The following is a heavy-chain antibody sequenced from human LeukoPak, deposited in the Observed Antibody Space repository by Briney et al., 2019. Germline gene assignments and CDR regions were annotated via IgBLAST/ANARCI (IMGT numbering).Heavy chain of an antibody. CDR1: EFILGRYA. D-gene: IGHD1-26*01. J-gene: IGHJ6*02. Sequence: PGGSLRLSCAASEFILGRYAVHWVRQAPGKGLEWVAIISYDGSNKYYADSVKGRFTISRDNSKNTLSLQMNSLRREDTAVYYCARELVPEDHYYGMDVWGQGTPVTVSS. CDR2: ISYDGSNK. V-gene: IGHV3-30*04. CDR3: ARELVPEDHYYGMDV.